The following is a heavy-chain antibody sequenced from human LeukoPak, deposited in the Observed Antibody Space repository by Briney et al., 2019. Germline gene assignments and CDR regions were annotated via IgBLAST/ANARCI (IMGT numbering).Heavy chain of an antibody. V-gene: IGHV3-23*01. Sequence: GGSLRFSCAASGFTFRNYGMNWVRQAPGKGLEWVSLMSGSGARTYYADSVKGRFTISRDNSKNTLYLHMNSLRAEDTAVYYCAKGYYYDNSGESYFDYWGQGTLVAVSS. CDR3: AKGYYYDNSGESYFDY. J-gene: IGHJ4*02. D-gene: IGHD3-22*01. CDR2: MSGSGART. CDR1: GFTFRNYG.